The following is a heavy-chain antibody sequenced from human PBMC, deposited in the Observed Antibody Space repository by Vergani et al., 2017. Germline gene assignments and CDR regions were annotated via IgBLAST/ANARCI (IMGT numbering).Heavy chain of an antibody. CDR3: ARGSCLGGSCYKSLVGD. CDR2: IHTSGST. J-gene: IGHJ4*02. Sequence: QVQLQESGPGLVKPSPTLSLTCTVSGGSINSHNYYWSWIRQPAGKGLEWIGRIHTSGSTHYNPSLKSRVTMSEDTSKNQFSLNLTSVTAADTAVYFCARGSCLGGSCYKSLVGDWGQGILVTVSS. V-gene: IGHV4-61*02. D-gene: IGHD2-15*01. CDR1: GGSINSHNYY.